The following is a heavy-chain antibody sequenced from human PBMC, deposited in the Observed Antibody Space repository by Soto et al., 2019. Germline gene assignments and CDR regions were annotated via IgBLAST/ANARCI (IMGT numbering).Heavy chain of an antibody. CDR3: ARASGYCSGGSCYSPENWFDP. V-gene: IGHV1-2*04. CDR1: GYTFTGYY. D-gene: IGHD2-15*01. J-gene: IGHJ5*02. CDR2: INPNSGGT. Sequence: QVQLVQSGAEVKKPGASVKVSCKASGYTFTGYYMHWVRQAPGQGLEWMGWINPNSGGTNYAQKFQGWVTMTRDTSISTAYMELSRLRSDDTAVYYCARASGYCSGGSCYSPENWFDPWGQGTLVTVSS.